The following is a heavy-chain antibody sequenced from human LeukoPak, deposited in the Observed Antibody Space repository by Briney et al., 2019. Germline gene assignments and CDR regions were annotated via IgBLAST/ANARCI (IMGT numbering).Heavy chain of an antibody. CDR3: ARAPGDSYYYYGMDV. J-gene: IGHJ6*02. CDR2: IYYSGST. Sequence: SETLSLTCTVSGGSISSGGYYWSWLRQHPGTGLEWLGYIYYSGSTYYNPSLKSRVTISVDTSKNQFSLKLSSVTAADTAVYYCARAPGDSYYYYGMDVWGQGTTVTVSS. CDR1: GGSISSGGYY. V-gene: IGHV4-31*03. D-gene: IGHD3-10*01.